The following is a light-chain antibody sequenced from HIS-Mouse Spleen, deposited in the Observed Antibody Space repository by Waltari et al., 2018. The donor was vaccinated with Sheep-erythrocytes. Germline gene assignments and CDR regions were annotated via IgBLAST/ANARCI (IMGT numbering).Light chain of an antibody. CDR3: QAWDSSTV. CDR2: DDS. J-gene: IGLJ2*01. Sequence: SHVLTQPPPVPVAPGQKARITCGGNNIGSKSVHWYQQKPGQAPVLVVYDDSDRPSGIPERFSGSNSGNTATLTISGTQAMDEADYYCQAWDSSTVFGGGTKLTVL. CDR1: NIGSKS. V-gene: IGLV3-21*02.